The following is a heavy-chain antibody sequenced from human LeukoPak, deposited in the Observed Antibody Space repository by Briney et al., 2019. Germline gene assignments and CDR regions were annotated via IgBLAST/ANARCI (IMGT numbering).Heavy chain of an antibody. D-gene: IGHD3-16*01. Sequence: SETLSLTCTVSGGSISSYYWSWIRQPPGKGLEWIGYIYYSGSTNYNPSLKSRVTISVDTSKNQFSLKLSSVTAADTAVYYCARSQDDYVWGSAEEYYFDYWGQGTLVTASS. CDR2: IYYSGST. CDR1: GGSISSYY. J-gene: IGHJ4*02. CDR3: ARSQDDYVWGSAEEYYFDY. V-gene: IGHV4-59*01.